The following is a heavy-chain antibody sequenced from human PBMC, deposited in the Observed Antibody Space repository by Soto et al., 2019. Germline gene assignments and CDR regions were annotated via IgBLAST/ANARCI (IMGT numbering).Heavy chain of an antibody. CDR2: INSDGSST. V-gene: IGHV3-74*01. Sequence: EVQLVESGGGLVQSGGSLRLSCAASGFTFSSYWMHWVRQAPGKGLVWVSRINSDGSSTSYADSVKGRFTISRDNAKNTLYLQMNSLRVEDTAVYYCAREYSSSRYFDYRGQGTLVTVSS. J-gene: IGHJ4*02. CDR3: AREYSSSRYFDY. CDR1: GFTFSSYW. D-gene: IGHD6-13*01.